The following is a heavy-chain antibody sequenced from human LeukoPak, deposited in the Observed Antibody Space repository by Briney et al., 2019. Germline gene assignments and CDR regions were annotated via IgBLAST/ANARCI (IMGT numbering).Heavy chain of an antibody. Sequence: SETLSLTCTVSGGSISSSSYYWGWIRQPPGKGLEWIGSIYYSGSTYYNPSLKSRVTISVDTSKNQFSLKLSSVTAADTAVYYCARQRNEVGATDFDYWGQGTLVTVSS. V-gene: IGHV4-39*01. CDR2: IYYSGST. J-gene: IGHJ4*02. CDR1: GGSISSSSYY. D-gene: IGHD1-26*01. CDR3: ARQRNEVGATDFDY.